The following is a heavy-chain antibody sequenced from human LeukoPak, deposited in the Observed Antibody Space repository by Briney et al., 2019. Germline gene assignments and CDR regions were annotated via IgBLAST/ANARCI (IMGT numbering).Heavy chain of an antibody. CDR2: IYYSGST. D-gene: IGHD5-18*01. J-gene: IGHJ4*02. V-gene: IGHV4-59*01. Sequence: SETLSLTCTVSGVSISSYYWSWIRQPPGKGLEYIGYIYYSGSTNYNPSLKSRVTISVDTSKNQSSLKLSSVTAADTAVYYCARGRGRDTAIHYWGQGILVTVSS. CDR3: ARGRGRDTAIHY. CDR1: GVSISSYY.